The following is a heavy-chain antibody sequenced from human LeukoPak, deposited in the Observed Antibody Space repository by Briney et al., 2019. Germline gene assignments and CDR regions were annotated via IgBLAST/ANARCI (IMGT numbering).Heavy chain of an antibody. J-gene: IGHJ5*02. V-gene: IGHV1-18*01. D-gene: IGHD1/OR15-1a*01. CDR3: ARLTELEHLYNWFDP. Sequence: ASVKVSCKASGYTFTSYGISWVRQAPGQGLEWMGWISAYNGNTNYAQKLQGRVTMTTDTSTSTAYMELRSLRSDDTAVYYCARLTELEHLYNWFDPWGQGTLVTVSS. CDR1: GYTFTSYG. CDR2: ISAYNGNT.